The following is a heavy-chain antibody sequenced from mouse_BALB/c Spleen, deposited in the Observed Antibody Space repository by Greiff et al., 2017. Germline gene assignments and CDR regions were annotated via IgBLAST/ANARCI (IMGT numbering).Heavy chain of an antibody. J-gene: IGHJ4*01. CDR2: IDPENGDT. D-gene: IGHD2-14*01. V-gene: IGHV14-4*02. CDR1: GFNIKDYY. Sequence: EVQLQQSGAELVRSGASVKLSCTASGFNIKDYYMHWVKQRPEQGLEWIGWIDPENGDTEYAPKFQGKATMTADTSSNTAYLQLSSLTSEDTAVYYCNRYDIAMDYWGQGTSVTVSS. CDR3: NRYDIAMDY.